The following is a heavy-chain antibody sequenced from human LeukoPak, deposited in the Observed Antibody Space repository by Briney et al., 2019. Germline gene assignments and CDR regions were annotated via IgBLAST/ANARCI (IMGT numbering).Heavy chain of an antibody. D-gene: IGHD4-17*01. Sequence: PSETLSLTCTVSGYSISSGYYWGWIRQPLGKGLEWIGSIYHSGSTYYNPSLKSRVTISVDASKNQFSLKLSSVTAADTAVYYCARVGVEYGDYLGTFDYWGQGTLVTVSS. V-gene: IGHV4-38-2*02. J-gene: IGHJ4*02. CDR2: IYHSGST. CDR1: GYSISSGYY. CDR3: ARVGVEYGDYLGTFDY.